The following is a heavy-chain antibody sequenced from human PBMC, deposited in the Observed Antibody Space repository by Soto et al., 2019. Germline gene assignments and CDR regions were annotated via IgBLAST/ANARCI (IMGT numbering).Heavy chain of an antibody. CDR3: ARRSPSWAFDI. D-gene: IGHD2-15*01. Sequence: EVQLLESGGGLVQPGRSLRLSCAASGFTFNNYAINWVRQAPGKGLEWVSVSSGSGSSTYYADSVKGRFTISRDNSRNTLYLQMNSLRAEDTAVYYCARRSPSWAFDIWGQGTMVTVSS. CDR2: SSGSGSST. V-gene: IGHV3-23*01. CDR1: GFTFNNYA. J-gene: IGHJ3*02.